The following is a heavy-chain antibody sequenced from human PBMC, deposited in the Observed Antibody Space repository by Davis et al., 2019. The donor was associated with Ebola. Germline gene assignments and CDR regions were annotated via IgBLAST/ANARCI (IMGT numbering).Heavy chain of an antibody. D-gene: IGHD1-7*01. V-gene: IGHV3-69-1*01. Sequence: GGSLRLSCETSGFIFRNYVMSWVRQAPGKGLEWVSTFGTGGDTYYADSVKGRFTISRDNAKNSLYLQMNSLRDEDTAVYYCARKLELRGPNWFDPWGQGTLVTVSS. J-gene: IGHJ5*02. CDR2: FGTGGDT. CDR3: ARKLELRGPNWFDP. CDR1: GFIFRNYV.